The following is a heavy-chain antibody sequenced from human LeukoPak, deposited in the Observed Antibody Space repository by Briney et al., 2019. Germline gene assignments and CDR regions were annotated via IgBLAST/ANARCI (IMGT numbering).Heavy chain of an antibody. D-gene: IGHD3-22*01. V-gene: IGHV3-48*02. J-gene: IGHJ4*02. Sequence: PGGSLRLSCAASGFTFSSYSMNWVRQAPGKGLEWVSYISSSSSTIYYADSVKGRFTISRDNAKNSLYLQMNSLRDEDTAVYYCARAGDGYYAVGLFDHWGQGTLVTVSS. CDR3: ARAGDGYYAVGLFDH. CDR1: GFTFSSYS. CDR2: ISSSSSTI.